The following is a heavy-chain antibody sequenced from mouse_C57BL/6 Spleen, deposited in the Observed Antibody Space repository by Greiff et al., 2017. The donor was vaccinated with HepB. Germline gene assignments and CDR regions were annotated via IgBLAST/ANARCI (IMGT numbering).Heavy chain of an antibody. CDR3: ALLPLDY. J-gene: IGHJ2*01. CDR2: IDPSDSYT. CDR1: GYTFTSYW. Sequence: QVQLKQPGAELVKPGASVKLSCKASGYTFTSYWMQWVKQRPGQGLEWIGEIDPSDSYTNYNQKFKGKATLTVDTSSSTAYMQLSSLTSEDSAVYYCALLPLDYWGQGTTLTVSS. D-gene: IGHD2-1*01. V-gene: IGHV1-50*01.